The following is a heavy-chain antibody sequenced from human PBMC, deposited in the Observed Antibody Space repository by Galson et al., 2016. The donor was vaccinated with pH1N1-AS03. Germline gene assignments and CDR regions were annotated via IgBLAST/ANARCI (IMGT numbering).Heavy chain of an antibody. D-gene: IGHD3-22*01. Sequence: SLRLSCAVSGSPFRDYAVTWFRQAPGKGLEWVGRIKSKTDGGTTDYAAPVKGRFTISRDDSKNTLYLQMNTLKSEDTAVYYCRVVAENDAFDMWGQGTMVTVSS. CDR1: GSPFRDYA. CDR2: IKSKTDGGTT. CDR3: RVVAENDAFDM. J-gene: IGHJ3*02. V-gene: IGHV3-15*01.